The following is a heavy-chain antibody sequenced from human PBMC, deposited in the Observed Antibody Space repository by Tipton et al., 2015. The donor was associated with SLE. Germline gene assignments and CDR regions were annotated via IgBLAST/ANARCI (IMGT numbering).Heavy chain of an antibody. CDR2: IRSKAYGGTT. Sequence: SLRLSCTASGFTFGDYAMSWFRQAPGKGLEWVGFIRSKAYGGTTEYAASVKGRFTISRDDSKSIAYLQMNSLKTEDTAVYYCTRDGATDYYYYGMDVWGKGTTVTVSS. CDR3: TRDGATDYYYYGMDV. D-gene: IGHD3-16*01. J-gene: IGHJ6*04. V-gene: IGHV3-49*03. CDR1: GFTFGDYA.